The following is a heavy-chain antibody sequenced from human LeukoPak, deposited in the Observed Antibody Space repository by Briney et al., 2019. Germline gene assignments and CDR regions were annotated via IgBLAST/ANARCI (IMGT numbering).Heavy chain of an antibody. D-gene: IGHD2-2*01. J-gene: IGHJ4*02. CDR3: ARGGVLGYCSSTSCSEFDY. CDR2: INPNSGGT. Sequence: ASVKVSCKASGYTFTGYYMHWVRQAPGQGLEWMGWINPNSGGTNYAQKFQGRVTMTRDTSISTAYMELSRLRSDDTAVYYCARGGVLGYCSSTSCSEFDYWGQGTLVTVSS. V-gene: IGHV1-2*02. CDR1: GYTFTGYY.